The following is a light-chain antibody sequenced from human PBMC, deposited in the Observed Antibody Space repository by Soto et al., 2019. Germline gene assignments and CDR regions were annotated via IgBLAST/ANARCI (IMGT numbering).Light chain of an antibody. J-gene: IGLJ3*02. CDR2: EVN. Sequence: QSALTQPPSASGSPGQSVTISCTGTSSDVGDYNYVSWYQQHPGKAPKLMIYEVNKRPSEVPDRFSGSKSGNTASLTVSGLQAEDESDNYCSSYAGSNNWVFGGGTKLTVL. CDR1: SSDVGDYNY. CDR3: SSYAGSNNWV. V-gene: IGLV2-8*01.